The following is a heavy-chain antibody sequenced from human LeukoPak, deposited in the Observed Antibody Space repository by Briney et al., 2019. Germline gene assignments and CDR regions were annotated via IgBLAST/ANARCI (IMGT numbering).Heavy chain of an antibody. CDR2: ITGSSSTI. D-gene: IGHD3-10*02. J-gene: IGHJ6*04. V-gene: IGHV3-48*04. CDR1: GFTFSNYN. CDR3: AELGITMIGGV. Sequence: GGSLRISCAASGFTFSNYNMHWVRQAPGKGPEWISYITGSSSTIYYADSVKGRFTLSRDNAKNSLYLQMNSLRAEDTAVYYCAELGITMIGGVWGKGTTVTISS.